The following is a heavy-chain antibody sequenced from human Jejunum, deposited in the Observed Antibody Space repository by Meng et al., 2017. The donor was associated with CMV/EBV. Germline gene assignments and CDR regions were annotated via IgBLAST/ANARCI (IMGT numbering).Heavy chain of an antibody. J-gene: IGHJ4*02. CDR3: ARSVVPAGRSLIDY. D-gene: IGHD2-2*01. CDR2: ISTGGRTI. Sequence: GFSFSSYEMNWVRQAPGKGLEWVSYISTGGRTIYYADSVKGRFTISRDNAKNSLYLQMNSLRAEDTAVYYCARSVVPAGRSLIDYWGQGNMVTVSS. V-gene: IGHV3-48*03. CDR1: GFSFSSYE.